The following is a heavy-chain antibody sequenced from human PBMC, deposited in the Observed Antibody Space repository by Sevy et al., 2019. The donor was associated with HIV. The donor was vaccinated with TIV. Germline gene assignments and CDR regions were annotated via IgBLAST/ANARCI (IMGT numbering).Heavy chain of an antibody. Sequence: SQTLSLTCTVSGGSISSGDYYWSWIRQPPGKGLEWIGYIYYSGSTYYNPSLKSRVTISVDTYKNQFSLKLSSVTAADTAVYYCARGSSSLGEYFQHWGQGTLVTVSS. CDR3: ARGSSSLGEYFQH. CDR1: GGSISSGDYY. V-gene: IGHV4-30-4*01. CDR2: IYYSGST. J-gene: IGHJ1*01. D-gene: IGHD6-13*01.